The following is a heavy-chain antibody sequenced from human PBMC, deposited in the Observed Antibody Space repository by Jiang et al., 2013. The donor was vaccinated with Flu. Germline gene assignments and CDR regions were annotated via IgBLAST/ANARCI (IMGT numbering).Heavy chain of an antibody. CDR2: INHSGST. D-gene: IGHD6-19*01. CDR1: GGSFSDFY. Sequence: LLKPSETLSLTCAVYGGSFSDFYWSWIRQPPGKGLEWIGEINHSGSTNYNPSLKSRVTISIDTSKNQFSLKLSSVTAADTAVYYCARGPPRYSSGWMNWFDPWGQGTLVTVSS. J-gene: IGHJ5*02. CDR3: ARGPPRYSSGWMNWFDP. V-gene: IGHV4-34*01.